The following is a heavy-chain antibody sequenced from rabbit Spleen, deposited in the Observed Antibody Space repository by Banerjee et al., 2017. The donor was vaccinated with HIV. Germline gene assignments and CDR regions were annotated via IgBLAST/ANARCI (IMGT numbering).Heavy chain of an antibody. Sequence: QEQLVESGGDLVKPGTSLTLTCTASGVSFSFSSYICWVRQAPGKGLEWIACIEVGSSGFTYFATWAKGRFTISKTSSTTVTLRMTSLTAADTATYFCARDTTTNVFGYGYGFSLWAQAPWSPS. CDR1: GVSFSFSSY. V-gene: IGHV1S45*01. CDR3: ARDTTTNVFGYGYGFSL. D-gene: IGHD3-1*01. J-gene: IGHJ4*01. CDR2: IEVGSSGFT.